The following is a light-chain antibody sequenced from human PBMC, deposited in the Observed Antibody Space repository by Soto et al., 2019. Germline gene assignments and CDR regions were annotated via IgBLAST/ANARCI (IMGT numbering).Light chain of an antibody. CDR2: TTN. J-gene: IGLJ1*01. Sequence: QPVLTQPHSASGTPGQRVTISCSGSSSNIGTSSVHWFQQLPGTAPKLLISTTNQRPSGVPERFSGSKSGTSASLAISGLQSEDEADYYCAEWDDSLNGHVFGTGTKLTVL. CDR1: SSNIGTSS. CDR3: AEWDDSLNGHV. V-gene: IGLV1-44*01.